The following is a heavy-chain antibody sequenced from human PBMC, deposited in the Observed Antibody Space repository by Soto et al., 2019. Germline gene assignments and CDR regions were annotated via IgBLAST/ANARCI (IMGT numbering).Heavy chain of an antibody. D-gene: IGHD3-22*01. V-gene: IGHV3-7*04. CDR3: ARGDYYDSSGPYSDAFDI. CDR2: IKPDGSQK. J-gene: IGHJ3*02. Sequence: GGSLRLSCAASGFTFSTYWMSWVRQAPGKGLEWVANIKPDGSQKWYVDSVKGRFTISRDNAKNSLYLQMNSLRAEDTAVYYCARGDYYDSSGPYSDAFDIWSQGTMVTVSS. CDR1: GFTFSTYW.